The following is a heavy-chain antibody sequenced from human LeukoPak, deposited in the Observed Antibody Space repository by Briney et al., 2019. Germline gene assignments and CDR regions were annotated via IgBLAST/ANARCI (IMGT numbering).Heavy chain of an antibody. Sequence: SETLSLTCAVYGGSFSGYYWSWIRQPPGKGLEWTGEINHSGSTNYNPSLKSRVTISVDTSKNQFSLKLSSVTAADTAVYYCARDRYYYDSSGYSLFDYWGQGTLVTVSS. CDR1: GGSFSGYY. D-gene: IGHD3-22*01. CDR2: INHSGST. CDR3: ARDRYYYDSSGYSLFDY. J-gene: IGHJ4*02. V-gene: IGHV4-34*01.